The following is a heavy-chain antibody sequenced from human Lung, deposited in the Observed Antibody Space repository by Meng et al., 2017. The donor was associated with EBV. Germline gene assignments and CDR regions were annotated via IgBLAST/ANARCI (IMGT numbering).Heavy chain of an antibody. CDR3: ARTGCSSSSCYDY. D-gene: IGHD2-2*01. V-gene: IGHV1-69*01. CDR1: GGSFSTPT. Sequence: VQLGQSGTEVKKPGSSVKVSCKASGGSFSTPTISWVRQAPGQGLEWMGGIIPIFGTANYAQKFQGRVTITADESTSTAYMELSSLTSEDTAVYYCARTGCSSSSCYDYWGQGTLVTVSS. J-gene: IGHJ4*02. CDR2: IIPIFGTA.